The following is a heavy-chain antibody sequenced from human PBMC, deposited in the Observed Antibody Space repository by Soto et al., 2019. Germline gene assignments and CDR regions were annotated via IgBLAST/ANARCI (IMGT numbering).Heavy chain of an antibody. V-gene: IGHV1-69*13. D-gene: IGHD1-7*01. CDR1: GETFSRYA. CDR2: IIPPLGTS. J-gene: IGHJ4*02. Sequence: ASVKVSCKASGETFSRYAINWVRQAPGQGLEWMGGIIPPLGTSNYAQKFQGRVTFTADESTSTAYMELSSLRSVDSAVYYCATTATTGYLDYWGQGTLVTVSS. CDR3: ATTATTGYLDY.